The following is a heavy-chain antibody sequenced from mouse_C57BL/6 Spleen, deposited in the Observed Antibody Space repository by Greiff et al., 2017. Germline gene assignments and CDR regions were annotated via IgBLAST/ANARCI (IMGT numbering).Heavy chain of an antibody. V-gene: IGHV1-39*01. J-gene: IGHJ4*01. CDR1: GYSFTDYN. CDR3: ASTTVVAKAVDY. D-gene: IGHD1-1*01. CDR2: INPNYGTT. Sequence: VQLQQSGPELVKPGASVKISCKASGYSFTDYNMNWVKQSTGKSLAWIGVINPNYGTTNYNQKFKGKATVTVDQSSSTAYLQLNSLTSEDSAVYDCASTTVVAKAVDYWGQRISVTVSS.